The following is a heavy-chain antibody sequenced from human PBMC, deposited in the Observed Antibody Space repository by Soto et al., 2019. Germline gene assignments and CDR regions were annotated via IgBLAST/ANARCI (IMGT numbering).Heavy chain of an antibody. CDR1: GFIFNNYA. J-gene: IGHJ4*02. CDR3: AKVPLLPYYFDY. Sequence: EVQLLDSGGGLAQPGGSLRVSCAASGFIFNNYAMNWVRQAPGEGLQWVAGISDSGVSTYYADSVKGRFIISRDNSKNTLFLKMNSLRAEDTAIYYFAKVPLLPYYFDYWGLGTRVTVSS. D-gene: IGHD1-26*01. V-gene: IGHV3-23*01. CDR2: ISDSGVST.